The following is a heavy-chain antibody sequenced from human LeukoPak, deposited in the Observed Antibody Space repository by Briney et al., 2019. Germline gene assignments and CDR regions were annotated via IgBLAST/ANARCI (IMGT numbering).Heavy chain of an antibody. CDR3: AKANWVSNADAVW. D-gene: IGHD1-1*01. V-gene: IGHV3-23*01. CDR1: GFTFSSYA. J-gene: IGHJ4*02. Sequence: GGSLRLSCAAVGFTFSSYAMSWVRQSPARGLEWVSSIRGGGDTFYADSVKGRFTLSRDDCRNTVFLQLNNLRVEDTAIYYCAKANWVSNADAVWWGQGTVVTVSS. CDR2: IRGGGDT.